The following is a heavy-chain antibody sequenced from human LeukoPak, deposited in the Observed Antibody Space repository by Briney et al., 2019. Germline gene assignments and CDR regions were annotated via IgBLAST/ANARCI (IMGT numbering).Heavy chain of an antibody. V-gene: IGHV1-69*13. J-gene: IGHJ5*02. CDR1: GGTFSSYA. CDR3: ARGSSNVAARNNWFDP. D-gene: IGHD6-6*01. CDR2: IIPIFGTA. Sequence: ASVKVSCKASGGTFSSYAISWVRQAPGQGLEWMGGIIPIFGTANYAQKFQGRVTITADESTSTAYMELSSLRSEDTAVYYCARGSSNVAARNNWFDPWGQGTLVTVSS.